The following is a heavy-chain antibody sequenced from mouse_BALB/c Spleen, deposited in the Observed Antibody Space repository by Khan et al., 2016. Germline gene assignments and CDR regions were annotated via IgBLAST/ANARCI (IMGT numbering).Heavy chain of an antibody. CDR2: ISSGTTTI. Sequence: EVELVESGGGLVQPGGSRKLSCAASGFTFSSFGMHWVRQAPEKGLEWVAYISSGTTTIYYADTVKGRFTISRDNPKNTLFLQMTSLTSEDTAMYYCARNYYDHPSWFANWGQGTLVTVSA. D-gene: IGHD2-4*01. J-gene: IGHJ3*01. CDR1: GFTFSSFG. CDR3: ARNYYDHPSWFAN. V-gene: IGHV5-17*02.